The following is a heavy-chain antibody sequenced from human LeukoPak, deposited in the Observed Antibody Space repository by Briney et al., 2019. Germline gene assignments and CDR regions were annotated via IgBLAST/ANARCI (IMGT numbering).Heavy chain of an antibody. CDR2: IYSGGST. Sequence: PGGSLRLSCTASGFTFGDYVMSWVRQAPGKGLEWVSVIYSGGSTYYADSVKGRFTISRDNSKNTLYLQMNSLRAEDTALYYCARRRVTLVRGVDITSYYFDYWGQGTLVIVSS. CDR1: GFTFGDYV. V-gene: IGHV3-53*01. CDR3: ARRRVTLVRGVDITSYYFDY. J-gene: IGHJ4*02. D-gene: IGHD3-10*01.